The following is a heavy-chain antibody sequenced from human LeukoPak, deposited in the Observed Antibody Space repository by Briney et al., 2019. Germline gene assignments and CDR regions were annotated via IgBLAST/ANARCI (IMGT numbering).Heavy chain of an antibody. CDR2: IDYSGGST. J-gene: IGHJ3*02. CDR1: GFTLSSYE. D-gene: IGHD2-15*01. V-gene: IGHV3-23*01. Sequence: GGSLRLSCTASGFTLSSYEMSWIRQAPGKGLEWVSSIDYSGGSTHYADSVMGRFTISRDNSKNTLYLQLNSLSADDTAVYYCAKDEGYCNGGSCYLGAFDIWGQGTMVTVSS. CDR3: AKDEGYCNGGSCYLGAFDI.